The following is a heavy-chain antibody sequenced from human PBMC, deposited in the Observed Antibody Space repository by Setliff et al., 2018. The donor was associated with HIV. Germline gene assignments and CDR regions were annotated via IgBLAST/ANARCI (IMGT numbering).Heavy chain of an antibody. CDR2: IILIFETT. Sequence: ASVKVSCKASGGTVGSYAISWVRQAPGQGLEWLGGIILIFETTNYAQKFQGRVTITADKSTSTIYMELSSLRSDDTAVYYCARGQGVHFWVNDDFEIWGQGTMVTVSS. D-gene: IGHD3-10*01. CDR3: ARGQGVHFWVNDDFEI. CDR1: GGTVGSYA. V-gene: IGHV1-69*06. J-gene: IGHJ3*02.